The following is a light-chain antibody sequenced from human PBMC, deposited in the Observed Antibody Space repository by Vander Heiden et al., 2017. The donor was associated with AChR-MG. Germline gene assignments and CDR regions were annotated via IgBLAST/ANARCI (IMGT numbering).Light chain of an antibody. Sequence: QPALTQPASVSGSPGQSIPISCTGTRSDIGGYKYVAWYQQHPGKAPKLMIYDVNERPSGVSNRFSGSKSGNTASLTISGLQAEDEADYFCGSYGSGSDYVLFGGGTKLTVL. J-gene: IGLJ2*01. CDR1: RSDIGGYKY. CDR2: DVN. V-gene: IGLV2-14*03. CDR3: GSYGSGSDYVL.